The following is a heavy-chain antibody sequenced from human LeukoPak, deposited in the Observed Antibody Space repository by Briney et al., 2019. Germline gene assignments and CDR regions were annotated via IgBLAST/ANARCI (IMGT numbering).Heavy chain of an antibody. V-gene: IGHV3-23*01. Sequence: GGSLRLSCAASGFTVSSNHMSWVRQAPGKGLEWVSAISGSGGRTYYADSVKGRFTIFRDNSMDTLYLQMNSLRADDTAVYYCAKGARWELPLDYWGQGTLVTVSS. D-gene: IGHD1-26*01. CDR2: ISGSGGRT. CDR3: AKGARWELPLDY. CDR1: GFTVSSNH. J-gene: IGHJ4*02.